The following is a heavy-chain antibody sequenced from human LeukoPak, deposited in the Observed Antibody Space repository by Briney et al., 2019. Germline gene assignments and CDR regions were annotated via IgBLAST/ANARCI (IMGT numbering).Heavy chain of an antibody. CDR2: IIPIFGTA. CDR1: GGTFSSYA. CDR3: TAPNYYGSGSYGYYGMDV. Sequence: SVKVSCKASGGTFSSYAISWVRQAPGQGLEWMGGIIPIFGTANYAQKFQGRVTITADESTSTAYMELSSLRSEDTAVYYCTAPNYYGSGSYGYYGMDVWGQGTTVTVSS. J-gene: IGHJ6*02. D-gene: IGHD3-10*01. V-gene: IGHV1-69*13.